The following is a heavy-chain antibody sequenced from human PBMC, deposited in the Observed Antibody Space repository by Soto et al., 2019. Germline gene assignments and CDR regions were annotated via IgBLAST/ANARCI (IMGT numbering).Heavy chain of an antibody. Sequence: SVKVSCKASGGTFSSYTISWVRQAPGQGLEWMGRIIPILGIANYAQKFQGRVTITADKSTSTAYMELSSQRSEDTAVYYCARILDDDIRAGLYYWGQGTLVTVSS. D-gene: IGHD3-9*01. CDR2: IIPILGIA. CDR1: GGTFSSYT. V-gene: IGHV1-69*02. CDR3: ARILDDDIRAGLYY. J-gene: IGHJ4*02.